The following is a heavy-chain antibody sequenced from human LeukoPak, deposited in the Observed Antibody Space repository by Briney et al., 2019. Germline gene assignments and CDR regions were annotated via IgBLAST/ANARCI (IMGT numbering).Heavy chain of an antibody. J-gene: IGHJ4*02. CDR3: AKDFHDSSGYFYYFDY. D-gene: IGHD3-22*01. CDR1: GFTFSSYA. CDR2: ISGSGGST. Sequence: GGSLRLSCAAYGFTFSSYAMSWVRQAPGKGLEWVSAISGSGGSTYYADSVKGRFTISRDNSKNTLYLQMNSLRAEDTAVYYCAKDFHDSSGYFYYFDYWGQGTLVTVSS. V-gene: IGHV3-23*01.